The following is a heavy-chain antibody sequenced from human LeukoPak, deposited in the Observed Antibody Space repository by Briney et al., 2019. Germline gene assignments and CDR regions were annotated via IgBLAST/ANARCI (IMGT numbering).Heavy chain of an antibody. J-gene: IGHJ6*03. CDR1: GFTFSSYW. V-gene: IGHV3-74*01. D-gene: IGHD3-22*01. CDR3: ARDGATMIVVVTSYYMDV. CDR2: INSDGNTT. Sequence: GGSLRLSCAASGFTFSSYWMHWVRQAPGKGLVWVSHINSDGNTTRYADSVKGRFTISRDNAKNTLYLQMNSLRAEDTAVYYCARDGATMIVVVTSYYMDVWGKGTTVTVSS.